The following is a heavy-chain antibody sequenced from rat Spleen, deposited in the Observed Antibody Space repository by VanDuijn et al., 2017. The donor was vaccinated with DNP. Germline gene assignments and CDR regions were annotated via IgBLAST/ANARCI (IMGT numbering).Heavy chain of an antibody. CDR3: TRAGVYYGLLLRSWFAY. Sequence: QVQLKESGPGLVQPSQTLSLTCTVSGFSLTSYGVSWVRQPPGKGLEWIAAISSGGSTYYNSALKSRLSISRDTSKSQVFLKMNSLQSEDTAIYFCTRAGVYYGLLLRSWFAYWGQGTLVTVSS. CDR2: ISSGGST. V-gene: IGHV2S12*01. CDR1: GFSLTSYG. J-gene: IGHJ3*01. D-gene: IGHD1-6*01.